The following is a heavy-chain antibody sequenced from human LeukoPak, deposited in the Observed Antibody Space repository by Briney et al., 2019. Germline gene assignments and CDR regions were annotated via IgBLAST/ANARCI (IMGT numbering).Heavy chain of an antibody. CDR3: ARLDIVVVPASYPVPQKYGMDV. Sequence: SETLSLTCTVSGGSISTYYWNWIRQPPGKGLEWIGYIYHSGSTNYNPSLKSRVTISVDTSKNQFSLKLSSVTAADTAVYYCARLDIVVVPASYPVPQKYGMDVWGQGTTVTVSS. CDR1: GGSISTYY. CDR2: IYHSGST. V-gene: IGHV4-59*01. J-gene: IGHJ6*02. D-gene: IGHD2-2*03.